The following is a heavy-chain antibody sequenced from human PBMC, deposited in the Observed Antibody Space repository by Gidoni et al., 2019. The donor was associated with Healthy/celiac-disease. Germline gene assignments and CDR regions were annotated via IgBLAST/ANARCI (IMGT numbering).Heavy chain of an antibody. CDR2: INPNSGGT. J-gene: IGHJ3*02. CDR3: ARNYYYDSSGYSFDI. Sequence: QVQLVQSGAEVKKPGASVKVSCKASGYTFTGYYMHWVRQAPGQGLAWMGWINPNSGGTNYAQKFQGRVTMTRVTSISTAYMELSRLRSDDTAVYYCARNYYYDSSGYSFDIWGQGTMVTVSS. V-gene: IGHV1-2*02. CDR1: GYTFTGYY. D-gene: IGHD3-22*01.